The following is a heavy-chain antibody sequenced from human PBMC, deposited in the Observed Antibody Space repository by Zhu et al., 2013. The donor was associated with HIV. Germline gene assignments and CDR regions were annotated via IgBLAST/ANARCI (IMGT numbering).Heavy chain of an antibody. CDR2: MNPNSGNT. Sequence: QVQLVQSAPEVKKPGVSVKVSCKAAGYTFIDYDIYWVRQTTGQGLESMGWMNPNSGNTGYAQNFQGRVTMTRNTSISTAYMELRNLNFEDTAIYYCARGIPKAFLMITFGVVIVILRCWFDPWGQGTLVTVS. V-gene: IGHV1-8*01. D-gene: IGHD3-16*02. J-gene: IGHJ5*02. CDR1: GYTFIDYD. CDR3: ARGIPKAFLMITFGVVIVILRCWFDP.